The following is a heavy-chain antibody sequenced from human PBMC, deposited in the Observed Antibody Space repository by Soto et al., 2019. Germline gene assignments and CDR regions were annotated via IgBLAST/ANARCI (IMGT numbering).Heavy chain of an antibody. J-gene: IGHJ4*02. Sequence: SVKVSCKVSGGTFSSYAISWVRQAPGQGLEWMGGIIPIFGTANYAQKFQGRVTITADESTSTAYMELSSLRSEDTAVYYCARVTLPGYGSGRTFDYWGQGTLVTVSS. CDR2: IIPIFGTA. CDR1: GGTFSSYA. D-gene: IGHD3-10*01. CDR3: ARVTLPGYGSGRTFDY. V-gene: IGHV1-69*13.